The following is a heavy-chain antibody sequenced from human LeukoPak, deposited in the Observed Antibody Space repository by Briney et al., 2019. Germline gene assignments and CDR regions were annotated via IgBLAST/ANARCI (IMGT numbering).Heavy chain of an antibody. CDR1: GYTFTGYY. D-gene: IGHD2-15*01. CDR2: INPNSGGT. CDR3: AREGRYCSGGSCYSFASDI. V-gene: IGHV1-2*06. Sequence: ASVKVSCKASGYTFTGYYMHWVRQAPGQGLEWMGRINPNSGGTNYAQKFQGRVTMTRDTSVSTAYMELSRLRSDDTAVYYCAREGRYCSGGSCYSFASDIWGQGTMVTVSS. J-gene: IGHJ3*02.